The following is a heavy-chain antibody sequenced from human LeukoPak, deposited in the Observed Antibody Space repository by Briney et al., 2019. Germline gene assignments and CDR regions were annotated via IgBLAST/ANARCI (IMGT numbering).Heavy chain of an antibody. Sequence: SGTLSLTCAVYGGSFSGYYWSWIRQPPGKGLEWIGEINHSGSTNYNPSLKSRVTISVDTSKNQFSRKLSSVTAADTGVYYCARGQGAEVDYWGQGTLVTVSS. CDR3: ARGQGAEVDY. V-gene: IGHV4-34*01. CDR1: GGSFSGYY. D-gene: IGHD1-26*01. J-gene: IGHJ4*02. CDR2: INHSGST.